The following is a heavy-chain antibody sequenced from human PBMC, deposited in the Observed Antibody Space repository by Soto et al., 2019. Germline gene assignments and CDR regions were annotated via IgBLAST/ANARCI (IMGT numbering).Heavy chain of an antibody. V-gene: IGHV6-1*01. D-gene: IGHD1-26*01. CDR1: GASVSSNSAG. Sequence: SQSLSLTCAITGASVSSNSAGWSWVRPSPSRGLEWLGRTYYMSKWYYEYAVSVRGRITIHPATSKNQYSLQLNSVTPEDTAVYFCARGEQYSGRIFDDWDQGTLVTVST. CDR2: TYYMSKWYY. CDR3: ARGEQYSGRIFDD. J-gene: IGHJ4*01.